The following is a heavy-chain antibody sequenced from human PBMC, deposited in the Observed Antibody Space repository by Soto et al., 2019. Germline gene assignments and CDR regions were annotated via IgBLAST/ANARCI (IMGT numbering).Heavy chain of an antibody. CDR1: GFPFIDFA. CDR2: ISGTGSRT. CDR3: AKFGASGSYFQFDD. J-gene: IGHJ4*02. V-gene: IGHV3-23*01. Sequence: GVTLRLSIAASGFPFIDFAMCLVRQYTGKGREFVSAISGTGSRTWYADSVRGRLTVSRDNSKSTLYLQMNSLRDEDTAVYYCAKFGASGSYFQFDDWRPGTLVAVS. D-gene: IGHD3-10*01.